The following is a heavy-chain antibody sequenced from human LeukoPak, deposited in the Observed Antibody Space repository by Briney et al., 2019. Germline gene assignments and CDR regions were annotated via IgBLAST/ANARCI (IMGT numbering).Heavy chain of an antibody. J-gene: IGHJ4*02. V-gene: IGHV3-15*01. Sequence: GGSLRLSCSGSGFSFSNAWMNWVRQAPGKGLEWVGRIKSKTDGGTTDYAAPVKGRFTISRDDSKNTLYLQMNSLKTEDTAVYYCTTNGDLEPFDSWGQGTLVTVSS. CDR3: TTNGDLEPFDS. D-gene: IGHD7-27*01. CDR2: IKSKTDGGTT. CDR1: GFSFSNAW.